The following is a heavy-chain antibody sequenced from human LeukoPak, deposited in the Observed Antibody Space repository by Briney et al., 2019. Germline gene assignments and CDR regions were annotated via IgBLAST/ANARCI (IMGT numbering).Heavy chain of an antibody. CDR3: ARDVSHSGSWYGWWFDP. CDR2: INPNSGGT. Sequence: ASVTVSCKASGYTFTDYYIHWVRQAPGQGLEWMGWINPNSGGTNYAQKFQGRVTMTRDTSISTAYMELSSLRSEDTAVYYCARDVSHSGSWYGWWFDPWGQGTLVTVSS. V-gene: IGHV1-2*02. D-gene: IGHD6-13*01. J-gene: IGHJ5*02. CDR1: GYTFTDYY.